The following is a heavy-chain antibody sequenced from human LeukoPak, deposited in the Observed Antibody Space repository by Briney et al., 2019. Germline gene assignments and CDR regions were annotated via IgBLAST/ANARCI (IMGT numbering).Heavy chain of an antibody. D-gene: IGHD3-22*01. CDR1: GRSISCYY. CDR3: ARVRTIYYYDSSGYYPFDYGMDG. Sequence: PSETLSLTCTVCGRSISCYYWRCTRQPPGEGREWIGYIYYSGNTNYNPSLKSRVTISVDTSKNQFSLKLSSVPAADTAVYYCARVRTIYYYDSSGYYPFDYGMDGWGQGTTVSVSS. CDR2: IYYSGNT. V-gene: IGHV4-59*01. J-gene: IGHJ6*02.